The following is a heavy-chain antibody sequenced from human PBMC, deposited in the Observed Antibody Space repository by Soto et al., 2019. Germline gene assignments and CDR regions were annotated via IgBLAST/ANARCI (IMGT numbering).Heavy chain of an antibody. CDR2: IYYSGST. J-gene: IGHJ6*03. V-gene: IGHV4-59*08. Sequence: QVQLQESGPGLVKPSETLSLTCTVSGGSISSYYWSWIRQPPGKGLEWIGYIYYSGSTNYNPSLKSRVTISVDTSKNQFSLKLSSVTAADTAVYYCARGYSSSPRYLYYYYMDVWGKGTTVTVSS. CDR3: ARGYSSSPRYLYYYYMDV. CDR1: GGSISSYY. D-gene: IGHD6-13*01.